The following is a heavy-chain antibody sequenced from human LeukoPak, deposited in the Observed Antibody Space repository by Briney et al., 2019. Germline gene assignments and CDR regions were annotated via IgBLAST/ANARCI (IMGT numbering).Heavy chain of an antibody. V-gene: IGHV1-3*01. CDR1: GYTFTSYA. D-gene: IGHD3-16*02. Sequence: GASVKVSCKASGYTFTSYAMHWVRQAPGQRLEWMGWINAGNGNTKYSQKFQGRVTMTRDTSTSTVYMELSSLRSEDTAVYYCARTPVRLGELSFSLDYWGQGTLVTVSS. CDR3: ARTPVRLGELSFSLDY. CDR2: INAGNGNT. J-gene: IGHJ4*02.